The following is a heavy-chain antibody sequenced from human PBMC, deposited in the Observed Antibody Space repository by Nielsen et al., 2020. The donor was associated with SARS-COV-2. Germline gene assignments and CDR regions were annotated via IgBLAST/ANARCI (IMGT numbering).Heavy chain of an antibody. CDR3: AREGPHSNYYYYYGMDV. V-gene: IGHV1-69*13. D-gene: IGHD4-11*01. Sequence: SVKVSCKASGYTFTSYAMHWVRQAPGQRLEWMGGIIPIFGTANYAQKFQGRVTITADESTSTAYMELSSLRSEDTAVYYCAREGPHSNYYYYYGMDVWGQGTTVTVSS. CDR1: GYTFTSYA. J-gene: IGHJ6*02. CDR2: IIPIFGTA.